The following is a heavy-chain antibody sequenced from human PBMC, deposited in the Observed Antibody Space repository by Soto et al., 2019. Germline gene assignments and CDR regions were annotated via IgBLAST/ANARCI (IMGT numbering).Heavy chain of an antibody. CDR2: IYYSGST. D-gene: IGHD2-2*01. J-gene: IGHJ5*02. CDR1: GGSISSGGYY. Sequence: PSETLSLTCTVSGGSISSGGYYWSWIRQHPGKGLEWIGYIYYSGSTYYNPSLKSRVTISVDTSKNQFSLKLSSVTAADTAVYYCARDRVVPAAFVGYNWLDPWGQGTLVTVSS. CDR3: ARDRVVPAAFVGYNWLDP. V-gene: IGHV4-31*02.